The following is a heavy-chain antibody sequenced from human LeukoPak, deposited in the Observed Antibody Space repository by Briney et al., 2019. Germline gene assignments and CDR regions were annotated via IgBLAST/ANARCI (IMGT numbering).Heavy chain of an antibody. Sequence: GGSLRLSCAASGFTFSDYWMNWVRQAPGKGLEWVANIKQDGSEKYYVDSVKGRFTISRDNAKNSLYLQMNSLRAEDTAVYYCAELGITMIGGVWGKGTTVTISS. V-gene: IGHV3-7*01. D-gene: IGHD3-10*02. J-gene: IGHJ6*04. CDR3: AELGITMIGGV. CDR1: GFTFSDYW. CDR2: IKQDGSEK.